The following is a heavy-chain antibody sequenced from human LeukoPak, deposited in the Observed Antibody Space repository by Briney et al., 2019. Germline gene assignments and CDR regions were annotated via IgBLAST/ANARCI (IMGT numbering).Heavy chain of an antibody. J-gene: IGHJ4*02. CDR2: IYYSGST. CDR1: GGSISSGGYY. D-gene: IGHD3-10*01. V-gene: IGHV4-31*03. CDR3: ARGRVVRGVIITRTYYFDY. Sequence: SQTLSLTCTVSGGSISSGGYYWSWIRQHPGKGLEWLGYIYYSGSTYYNPSLKSRVTISVDTSKNQFSLKLSSVTAADTAVYYCARGRVVRGVIITRTYYFDYWGQGTLVTVSS.